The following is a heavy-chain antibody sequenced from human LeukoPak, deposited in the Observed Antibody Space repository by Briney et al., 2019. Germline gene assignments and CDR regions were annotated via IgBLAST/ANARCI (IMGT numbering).Heavy chain of an antibody. CDR2: IWYDGSNK. V-gene: IGHV3-33*01. Sequence: PGGSLRLSCAASGFTFSSYGMHWVRQAPGKGLEWVAVIWYDGSNKYYADSVKGRFTISRDNSKNTLYLQMNSLRAEDTAVYYCERAEGYYDSSGNDAFDIWGQGTMVTVSS. CDR3: ERAEGYYDSSGNDAFDI. CDR1: GFTFSSYG. J-gene: IGHJ3*02. D-gene: IGHD3-22*01.